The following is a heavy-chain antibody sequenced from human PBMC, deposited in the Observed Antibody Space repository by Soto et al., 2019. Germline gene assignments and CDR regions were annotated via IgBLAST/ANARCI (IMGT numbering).Heavy chain of an antibody. CDR3: TSSGGQSAINAFDF. J-gene: IGHJ3*01. D-gene: IGHD2-2*01. V-gene: IGHV3-74*03. CDR1: GFSFSSHW. CDR2: INSDGSDT. Sequence: DVQLVESGGGSAQPGGSLTLSCEASGFSFSSHWMHWVRQAPGRGLMWVSRINSDGSDTMYADSVKGRFTISRDNAKNTVSLQMNGLRAEDTGLYYCTSSGGQSAINAFDFWGQGAMVTVSS.